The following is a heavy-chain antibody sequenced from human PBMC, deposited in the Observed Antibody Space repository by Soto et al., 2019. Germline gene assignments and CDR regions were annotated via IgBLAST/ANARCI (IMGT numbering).Heavy chain of an antibody. V-gene: IGHV1-18*01. Sequence: ASVKVSCKASGYTFXSYGISWVRQAPGQGLEWMGWISAYNGNTNYAQKLQGRVTMTTDTSTSTAYMELRSLRSDDTAVYYCARAYCGGDCYPMWANFDYWGQGTLVTVSS. CDR2: ISAYNGNT. D-gene: IGHD2-21*01. J-gene: IGHJ4*02. CDR1: GYTFXSYG. CDR3: ARAYCGGDCYPMWANFDY.